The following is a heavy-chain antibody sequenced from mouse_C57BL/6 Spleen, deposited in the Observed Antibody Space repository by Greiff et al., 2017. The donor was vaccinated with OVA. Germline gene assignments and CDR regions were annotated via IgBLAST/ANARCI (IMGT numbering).Heavy chain of an antibody. Sequence: VQLQESGAELARPGASVKLSCKASGYTFTSYGISWVKQRTGQGLEWIGEIYPRSGNTYYNEKFKGKATLTADKSSSTAYMELRSLTSEDAAVYFCARGKEKGSLDDWGQGTTLTVSS. CDR1: GYTFTSYG. V-gene: IGHV1-81*01. CDR2: IYPRSGNT. CDR3: ARGKEKGSLDD. J-gene: IGHJ2*01.